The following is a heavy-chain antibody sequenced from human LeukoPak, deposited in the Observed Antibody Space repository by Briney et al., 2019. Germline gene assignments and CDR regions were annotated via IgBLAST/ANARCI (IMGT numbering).Heavy chain of an antibody. Sequence: SETLSLTCAVYGGSFSGYYWSWIRQPPGKGLEWIGEINHSGSTNYNPSLKSRVTISVDTSKNQFSLKLSSVTAADTAVYYCARVYCSGGSCYRHHNWFDPWGQGILVTVSS. CDR2: INHSGST. V-gene: IGHV4-34*01. J-gene: IGHJ5*02. CDR3: ARVYCSGGSCYRHHNWFDP. CDR1: GGSFSGYY. D-gene: IGHD2-15*01.